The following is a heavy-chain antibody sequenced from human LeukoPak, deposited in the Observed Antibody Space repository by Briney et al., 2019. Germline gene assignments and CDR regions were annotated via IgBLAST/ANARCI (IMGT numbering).Heavy chain of an antibody. D-gene: IGHD5-18*01. Sequence: GGSLRLSCAASGFSFSGSWMHWVRQAPGKGLVWVSRINSDGSTITYADSVRGRFTISRDNAKNTLYLQMNSLRAEDTAVYYCVRVRADTVMVIVDYWGQGTLVTVSS. CDR1: GFSFSGSW. V-gene: IGHV3-74*01. J-gene: IGHJ4*02. CDR2: INSDGSTI. CDR3: VRVRADTVMVIVDY.